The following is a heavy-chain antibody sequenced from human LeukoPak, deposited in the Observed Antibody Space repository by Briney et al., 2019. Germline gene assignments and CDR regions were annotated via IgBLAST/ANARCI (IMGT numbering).Heavy chain of an antibody. Sequence: PGGSLRLSCAASGFTFSSYAMSWVRQAPGKGLEWVSAISGSGDSTYYADSVRGRFTVSRDSSKNTLYLQMNSLRAEDTAVYYCARAIYSSWHSSYYFDYWGQGTLVTVSS. CDR2: ISGSGDST. CDR3: ARAIYSSWHSSYYFDY. V-gene: IGHV3-23*01. J-gene: IGHJ4*02. D-gene: IGHD6-13*01. CDR1: GFTFSSYA.